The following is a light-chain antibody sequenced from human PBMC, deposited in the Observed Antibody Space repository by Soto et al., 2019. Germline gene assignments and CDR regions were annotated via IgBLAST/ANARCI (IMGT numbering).Light chain of an antibody. CDR3: QQRSNWPPFT. J-gene: IGKJ3*01. Sequence: EIVLTQSPATLSLSPGERATLSCRASQSVSSYLAWYQQKPGQAPRLLIYDASNRATGIPARFSGSGSGTDFTLTISSLEPEDLAVYYSQQRSNWPPFTFGPFTKVDIK. CDR2: DAS. V-gene: IGKV3-11*01. CDR1: QSVSSY.